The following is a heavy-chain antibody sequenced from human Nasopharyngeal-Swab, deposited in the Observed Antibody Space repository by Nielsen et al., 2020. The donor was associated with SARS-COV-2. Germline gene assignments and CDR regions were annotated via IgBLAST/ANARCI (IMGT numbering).Heavy chain of an antibody. V-gene: IGHV3-23*01. CDR1: GFSFGDFA. CDR2: ISGSGDST. Sequence: GGSLRLSCAASGFSFGDFAMNWVRQAPGKGLEWVSVISGSGDSTTYADSVKGRFTISRDNSRTTLYLQMDSLRGEDTAVYYCARDAPAHYGAFYWGRGTLVTVSP. J-gene: IGHJ4*02. D-gene: IGHD4-17*01. CDR3: ARDAPAHYGAFY.